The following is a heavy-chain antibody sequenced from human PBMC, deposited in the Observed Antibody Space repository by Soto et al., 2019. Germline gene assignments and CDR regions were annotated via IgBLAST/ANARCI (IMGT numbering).Heavy chain of an antibody. CDR3: ARAGGLGAVAADY. J-gene: IGHJ4*02. Sequence: QLQLQESGSGLVKPSQTLSLTCAVSGGSISSGGYSWSWIRQPPGKGLEWIGYIYHSGSTYYNPSLQSRVTISVDRSRNQSPLELSSVTAAGPAVSYCARAGGLGAVAADYWGQGTLVTVSS. CDR2: IYHSGST. V-gene: IGHV4-30-2*01. D-gene: IGHD6-19*01. CDR1: GGSISSGGYS.